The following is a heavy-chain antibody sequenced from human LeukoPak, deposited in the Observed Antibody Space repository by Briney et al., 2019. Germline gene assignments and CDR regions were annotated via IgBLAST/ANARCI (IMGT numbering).Heavy chain of an antibody. CDR3: AKDIGMVRETFDY. V-gene: IGHV3-23*01. D-gene: IGHD3-10*01. CDR1: GFTFSSYA. J-gene: IGHJ4*02. Sequence: PGGSLRLSCAASGFTFSSYAMSWVRQAPGKGLEWVSAISGSGGSTYYADSVKGRFTISRDNSKNTLYLRMNSLRAEDTAVYYCAKDIGMVRETFDYWGQGTLVTVSS. CDR2: ISGSGGST.